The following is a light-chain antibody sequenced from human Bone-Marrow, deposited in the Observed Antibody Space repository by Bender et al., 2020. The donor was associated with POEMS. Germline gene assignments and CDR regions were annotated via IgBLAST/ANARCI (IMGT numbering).Light chain of an antibody. CDR2: DVS. J-gene: IGLJ3*02. V-gene: IGLV2-14*01. CDR1: TSDIGTYNY. CDR3: NAYTTSSLEV. Sequence: QSALTQPASVSGSPGQSITISCTGTTSDIGTYNYVSWFQQHPGKAPKLLIYDVSNRPSGVSNRFSASKSGNTASLTISGLQAEDEADYYCNAYTTSSLEVFGGGTKLTVL.